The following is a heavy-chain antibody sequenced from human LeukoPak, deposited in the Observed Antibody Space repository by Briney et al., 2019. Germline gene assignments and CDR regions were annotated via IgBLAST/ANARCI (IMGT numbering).Heavy chain of an antibody. CDR3: AKHNIDY. Sequence: GGSLRLSCAASGFTFSSYAMTWIRQAPGKGLEWVSAISGGGGSTFYAGSVKGRFTISRDNSKNTLYLQMNSLRAEDTAVYYCAKHNIDYWGQGTLVTVSS. CDR2: ISGGGGST. V-gene: IGHV3-23*01. J-gene: IGHJ4*02. D-gene: IGHD1-1*01. CDR1: GFTFSSYA.